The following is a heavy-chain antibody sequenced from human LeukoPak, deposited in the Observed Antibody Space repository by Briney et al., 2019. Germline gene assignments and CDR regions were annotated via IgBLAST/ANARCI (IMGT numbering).Heavy chain of an antibody. J-gene: IGHJ4*02. CDR2: ISSSSSYI. CDR3: AKGTLYSGTYYFDY. Sequence: GGSLRLSCAASGFTFSSYSMNWVRQAPGKGLEWVSSISSSSSYIYYADSVKGRFTISRDNAKNSLYLQMNSLRAEDTAVYYCAKGTLYSGTYYFDYWGQGTLVTVSS. V-gene: IGHV3-21*04. CDR1: GFTFSSYS. D-gene: IGHD1-26*01.